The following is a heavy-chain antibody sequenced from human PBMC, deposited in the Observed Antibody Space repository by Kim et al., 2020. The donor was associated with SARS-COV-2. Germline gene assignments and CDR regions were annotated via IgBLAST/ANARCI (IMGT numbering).Heavy chain of an antibody. J-gene: IGHJ6*03. CDR2: INHSGST. D-gene: IGHD2-2*01. Sequence: SETLSRTCAVYGGSFSGYYWSWIRQPPGKGLEWIGEINHSGSTNYNPSLKSRVTISVDTSKNQFSLKLSSVTAADTAVYYCARGCLPGYYYYMDVWGKGTTVTVSS. CDR1: GGSFSGYY. CDR3: ARGCLPGYYYYMDV. V-gene: IGHV4-34*01.